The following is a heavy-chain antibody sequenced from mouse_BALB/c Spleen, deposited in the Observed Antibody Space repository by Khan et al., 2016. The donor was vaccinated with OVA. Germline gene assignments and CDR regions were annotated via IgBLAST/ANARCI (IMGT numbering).Heavy chain of an antibody. CDR2: TNPTNGRT. CDR3: ARNKKIVATDFDY. Sequence: QVQLQQPGAELVKAGASVKMSCKASGYTFTSYWMHWVKQRLGQGLEWFAETNPTNGRTYYNEKFKSKATLTVDKSSSTAYMLLSGPTFEDSAVYYCARNKKIVATDFDYWGQGTTLTVSS. CDR1: GYTFTSYW. J-gene: IGHJ2*01. V-gene: IGHV1S81*02. D-gene: IGHD1-1*01.